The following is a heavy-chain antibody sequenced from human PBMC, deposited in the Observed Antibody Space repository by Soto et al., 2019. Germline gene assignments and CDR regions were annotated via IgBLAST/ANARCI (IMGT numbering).Heavy chain of an antibody. J-gene: IGHJ4*02. Sequence: SETLSLTCAVSGGSISSGGYSWSWIRQPPGKGLEWIGYIYHSGSTYYNPSLKSRVTISVDRSKNQFSLKLSSVTAADTAVYYCARFYDSSGYYDYWGQGTLVTVSS. V-gene: IGHV4-30-2*01. D-gene: IGHD3-22*01. CDR3: ARFYDSSGYYDY. CDR1: GGSISSGGYS. CDR2: IYHSGST.